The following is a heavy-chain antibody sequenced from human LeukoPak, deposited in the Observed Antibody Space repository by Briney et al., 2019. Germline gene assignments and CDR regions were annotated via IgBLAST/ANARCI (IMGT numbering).Heavy chain of an antibody. CDR2: IKTNTGDP. V-gene: IGHV7-4-1*02. J-gene: IGHJ6*03. CDR1: GYTFTSYA. D-gene: IGHD3-22*01. CDR3: SREGWHYDSSGADFSSYIDV. Sequence: ASVKVSCKASGYTFTSYAMNWVRQAPGQGLEWMGWIKTNTGDPTYAHGFTGRFVFSFDTSLSTAYLQISSLKAEDTAVSYCSREGWHYDSSGADFSSYIDVWGKATTVTVYS.